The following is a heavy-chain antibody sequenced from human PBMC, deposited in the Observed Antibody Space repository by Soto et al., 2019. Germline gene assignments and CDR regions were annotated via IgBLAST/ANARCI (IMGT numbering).Heavy chain of an antibody. CDR1: GGTFSSYA. V-gene: IGHV1-69*12. CDR3: ARGNWGYYGSGSLFDY. Sequence: QVQLVQSGAEVKKPGSSVKVSCKASGGTFSSYAISWVRQAPGQGLEWMGGIIPIFGTANYAQKFQGRVTITADESTSPAYMELSSLRSEDRAVYYCARGNWGYYGSGSLFDYWGQGTLVTVSS. CDR2: IIPIFGTA. D-gene: IGHD3-10*01. J-gene: IGHJ4*02.